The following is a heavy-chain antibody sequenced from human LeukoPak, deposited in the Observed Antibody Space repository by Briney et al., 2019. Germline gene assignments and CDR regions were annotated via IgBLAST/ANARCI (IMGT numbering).Heavy chain of an antibody. CDR1: GGSNSSGDYY. J-gene: IGHJ4*02. V-gene: IGHV4-30-4*01. CDR3: ARVDVVGEYYFDY. D-gene: IGHD2-15*01. Sequence: SETLSLTCTVSGGSNSSGDYYWSWIRQPPGKGLEWIGYIYYSGSTYYNPSLKSRVTISVDTSKNQFSLKLSSVTAADTAVYYCARVDVVGEYYFDYWGQGTLVTVSS. CDR2: IYYSGST.